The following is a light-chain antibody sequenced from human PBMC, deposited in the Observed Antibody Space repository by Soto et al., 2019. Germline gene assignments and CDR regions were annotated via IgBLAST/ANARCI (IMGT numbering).Light chain of an antibody. CDR2: GAS. CDR1: QSVSSN. CDR3: QQYNNWPLSA. V-gene: IGKV3-15*01. J-gene: IGKJ4*01. Sequence: EIVMTQSTATLSVSPGERATLSCRASQSVSSNLAWYQQKPGQAPRLLIYGASTRATGIPARFSGSGSGTEFTLTISSLQSEDFAVYYCQQYNNWPLSAFGGGTKVDIK.